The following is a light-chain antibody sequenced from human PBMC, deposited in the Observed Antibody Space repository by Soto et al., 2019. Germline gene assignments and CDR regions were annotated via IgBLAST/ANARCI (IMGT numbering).Light chain of an antibody. Sequence: DIQMTQSPSSLSASVGDRVTITCQASQDISNYLNWYQQKPGKAPKLLIYDASNLETGVPSRFSGSGSGTDFTFTINSLQPEDIATYYCQQYDTLQTFGQGTKVEIK. CDR1: QDISNY. J-gene: IGKJ1*01. CDR2: DAS. CDR3: QQYDTLQT. V-gene: IGKV1-33*01.